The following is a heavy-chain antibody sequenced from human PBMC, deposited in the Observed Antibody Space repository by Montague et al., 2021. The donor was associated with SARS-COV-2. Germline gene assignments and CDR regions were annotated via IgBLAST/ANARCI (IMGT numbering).Heavy chain of an antibody. D-gene: IGHD6-13*01. CDR1: GLSLSTSGMC. Sequence: PALVKPTQTLTLTCTFSGLSLSTSGMCVSWIRQPPGKDLEWLARIDWDDDKYYSTSLKTRLNISKDTPKNQVVLKMTNMDPVDTATYYCAREISAAPDYWGQGTLFTVSS. V-gene: IGHV2-70*11. J-gene: IGHJ4*02. CDR3: AREISAAPDY. CDR2: IDWDDDK.